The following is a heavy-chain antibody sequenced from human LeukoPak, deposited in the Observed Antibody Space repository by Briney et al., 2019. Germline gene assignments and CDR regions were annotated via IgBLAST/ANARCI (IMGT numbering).Heavy chain of an antibody. D-gene: IGHD2-15*01. CDR1: GFPFSNRW. CDR3: ARYCGGGSCFDY. Sequence: PGGSLRLSCAASGFPFSNRWMSWVRQAPGKRLKWVANIKADGSEKYYVDSVKGRFTVSRDNAKNSLYLQMNSLRAEDTGLYYRARYCGGGSCFDYWGRGTLVTVSS. J-gene: IGHJ4*02. V-gene: IGHV3-7*04. CDR2: IKADGSEK.